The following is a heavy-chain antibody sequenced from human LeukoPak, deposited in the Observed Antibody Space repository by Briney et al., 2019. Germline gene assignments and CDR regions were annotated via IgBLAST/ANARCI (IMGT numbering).Heavy chain of an antibody. Sequence: GGSLRLSCAASGFTFSSYSMNWVRQAPGKGLEWVSSISSSSSYIYYADSVKGRFTISRDNAKNSLYLQMNSLRAEDTAVYYCAREWGYCSSTSCYALDYWGQGTLVTVSS. J-gene: IGHJ4*02. V-gene: IGHV3-21*01. CDR3: AREWGYCSSTSCYALDY. CDR1: GFTFSSYS. D-gene: IGHD2-2*01. CDR2: ISSSSSYI.